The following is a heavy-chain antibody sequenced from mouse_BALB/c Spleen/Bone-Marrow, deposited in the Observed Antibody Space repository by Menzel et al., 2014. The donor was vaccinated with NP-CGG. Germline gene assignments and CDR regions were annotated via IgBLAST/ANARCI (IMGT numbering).Heavy chain of an antibody. CDR2: IRLKSNNYAT. CDR3: TTGFAY. J-gene: IGHJ3*01. V-gene: IGHV6-6*02. CDR1: GFTFSNYW. Sequence: EVKLQESGGGLVQPGGSIKLSCVASGFTFSNYWVNWVRQFPEKGLEWVAEIRLKSNNYATHYAESVKGRFTISRDDSKSSVYLQMNDLRAEDTGIYYCTTGFAYWGQGTLVTVSA.